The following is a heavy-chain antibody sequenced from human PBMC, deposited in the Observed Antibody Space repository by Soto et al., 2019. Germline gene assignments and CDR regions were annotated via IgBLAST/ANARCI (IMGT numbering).Heavy chain of an antibody. J-gene: IGHJ5*02. V-gene: IGHV1-8*01. CDR2: MNPNSGNT. D-gene: IGHD4-17*01. CDR3: ARGVKYGAYSRWFDP. Sequence: QVQWVQSGAEVKKPGASVKVSCKASGNTFTSYDINWVRQATGQGLEYLGWMNPNSGNTAYVQKFQGRVTMTWDTSITTAYMELSSLRSEDTAVYFCARGVKYGAYSRWFDPWGQGTLVTVSS. CDR1: GNTFTSYD.